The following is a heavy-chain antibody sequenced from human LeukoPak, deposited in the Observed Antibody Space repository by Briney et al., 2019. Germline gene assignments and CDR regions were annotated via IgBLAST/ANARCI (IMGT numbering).Heavy chain of an antibody. Sequence: PGGSLRLSCAASGFTFSSYSMNWVRQAPGKGLEGVSSICSSSSYIYYPDSVKGRFTISRDNAKNSLYLQMNSLGAEDTAVYYCARGTVTTKEFDYWGQGTLVTVSS. CDR3: ARGTVTTKEFDY. CDR1: GFTFSSYS. D-gene: IGHD4-17*01. J-gene: IGHJ4*02. CDR2: ICSSSSYI. V-gene: IGHV3-21*01.